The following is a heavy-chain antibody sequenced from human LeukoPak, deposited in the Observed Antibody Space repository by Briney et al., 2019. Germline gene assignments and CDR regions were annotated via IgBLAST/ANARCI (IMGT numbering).Heavy chain of an antibody. Sequence: GGSLRLSCAASGFTFSSYWMSWVRQAPGKGLEWVANIKQDGSEKYYVDSVKGRFTTSRDNAKNSLYLQMNSLRAEDTAVYYCASDREYYYGSGSFDYWGQGTLVTVSS. CDR1: GFTFSSYW. CDR3: ASDREYYYGSGSFDY. CDR2: IKQDGSEK. V-gene: IGHV3-7*04. J-gene: IGHJ4*02. D-gene: IGHD3-10*01.